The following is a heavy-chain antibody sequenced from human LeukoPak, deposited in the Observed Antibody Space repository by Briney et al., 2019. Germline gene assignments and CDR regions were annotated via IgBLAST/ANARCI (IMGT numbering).Heavy chain of an antibody. Sequence: PVGSLRLSCAASGFTFSRNAMNWVRQAPGKWLDWVAAISGNGLGTYYADSVKGRFNISRDNSRNTLYLQMNSLRIEDAAFYYCAKDANYLRSSGYLIPIDFWGQGTLVTVSS. CDR1: GFTFSRNA. CDR2: ISGNGLGT. V-gene: IGHV3-23*01. CDR3: AKDANYLRSSGYLIPIDF. D-gene: IGHD3-22*01. J-gene: IGHJ4*02.